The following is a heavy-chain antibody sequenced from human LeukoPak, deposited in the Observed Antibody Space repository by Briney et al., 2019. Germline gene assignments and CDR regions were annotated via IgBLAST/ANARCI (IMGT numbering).Heavy chain of an antibody. CDR3: ARGRFGELRSDYYFDY. J-gene: IGHJ4*02. Sequence: ASVKVSCKASGYTFTAYYMHWVRQAPGKGLEWMGGLDPEDGETIYAQKFQGRVTMTEDTSTDTAYMELSSLKSEDTAVYYCARGRFGELRSDYYFDYWGQGTLVTVSS. CDR2: LDPEDGET. CDR1: GYTFTAYY. V-gene: IGHV1-24*01. D-gene: IGHD3-10*01.